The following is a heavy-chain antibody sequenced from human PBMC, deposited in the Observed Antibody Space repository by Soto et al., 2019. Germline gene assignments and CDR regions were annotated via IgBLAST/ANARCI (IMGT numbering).Heavy chain of an antibody. J-gene: IGHJ4*02. V-gene: IGHV4-34*01. CDR3: ARHRGPTGPNY. D-gene: IGHD3-10*01. CDR2: INHSGNT. CDR1: GGSFSGYY. Sequence: PSETLSLTCAVYGGSFSGYYWSWIRQPPGKGLEWIGEINHSGNTYHNPSLKSRVTISVDTSKNQLSLNLRSVTAADTAVYYCARHRGPTGPNYWGQGTLVTVSS.